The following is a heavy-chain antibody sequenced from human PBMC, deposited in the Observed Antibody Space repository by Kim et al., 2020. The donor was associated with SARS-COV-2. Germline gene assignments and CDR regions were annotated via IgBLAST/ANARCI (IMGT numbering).Heavy chain of an antibody. D-gene: IGHD2-2*01. CDR3: ARDYADSYYYYGMDV. J-gene: IGHJ6*02. V-gene: IGHV4-4*06. Sequence: PSLKSRVTMSLDTSKNQFSLRLRSVTAADTAVYYCARDYADSYYYYGMDVWGQGTTVTVSS.